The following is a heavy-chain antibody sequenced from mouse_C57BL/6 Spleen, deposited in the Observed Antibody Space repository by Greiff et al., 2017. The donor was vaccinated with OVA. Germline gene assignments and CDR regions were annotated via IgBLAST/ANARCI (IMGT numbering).Heavy chain of an antibody. J-gene: IGHJ2*01. CDR3: ARSLTTVVAGFDY. D-gene: IGHD1-1*01. Sequence: VQLQQSGAELVRPGASVKLSCKASGYTFTDYYINWVKQRPGQGLEWIARIYPGSGNTYYNEKFKGKATLTAEKSSSTAYMQLSSLTSEDSAVYFCARSLTTVVAGFDYWGQGTTLTVSS. CDR1: GYTFTDYY. CDR2: IYPGSGNT. V-gene: IGHV1-76*01.